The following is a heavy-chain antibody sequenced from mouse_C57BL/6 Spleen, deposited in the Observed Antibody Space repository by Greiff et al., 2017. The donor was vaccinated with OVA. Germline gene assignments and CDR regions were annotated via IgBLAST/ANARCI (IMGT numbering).Heavy chain of an antibody. V-gene: IGHV1-81*01. J-gene: IGHJ2*01. CDR1: GYTFTSYG. D-gene: IGHD1-1*01. CDR2: IYPRSGNT. Sequence: QVQLKESGAELARPGASVKLSCKASGYTFTSYGISWVKQRTGQGLEWIGEIYPRSGNTYHNEKFKGKATLTADKSSSTAYMELRSLTSEDSAVYFCARYTTVVGDYWGQGTTLTVSS. CDR3: ARYTTVVGDY.